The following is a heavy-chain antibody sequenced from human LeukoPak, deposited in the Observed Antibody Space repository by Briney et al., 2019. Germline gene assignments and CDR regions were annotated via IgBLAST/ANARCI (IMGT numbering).Heavy chain of an antibody. CDR2: IYPGDSDP. CDR1: GSTFTTNW. J-gene: IGHJ4*02. CDR3: VRHGLGSSWFGFDY. D-gene: IGHD6-13*01. V-gene: IGHV5-51*01. Sequence: GESLQISCQGSGSTFTTNWIGGSRSLPGKGLKWMGIIYPGDSDPRDSPSFQGQVTISADKSISTAYLQWSSLKASDSAMYYCVRHGLGSSWFGFDYWGQGTLVTVSS.